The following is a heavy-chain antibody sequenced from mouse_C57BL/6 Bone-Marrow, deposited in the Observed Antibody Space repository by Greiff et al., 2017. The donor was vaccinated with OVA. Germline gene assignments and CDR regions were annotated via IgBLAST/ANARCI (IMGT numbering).Heavy chain of an antibody. CDR2: INPNNGGT. V-gene: IGHV1-26*01. CDR3: AKGWAWFAY. CDR1: GYTFTDYY. J-gene: IGHJ3*01. Sequence: EVQLQQSGPELVKPGASVKISCKASGYTFTDYYMHWVKQSHGKSLEWIGDINPNNGGTSYNQKFKGKATLTVDKSSSTAYMELRSLTSEDSAVYYCAKGWAWFAYWGQGTLVTVSA. D-gene: IGHD1-1*02.